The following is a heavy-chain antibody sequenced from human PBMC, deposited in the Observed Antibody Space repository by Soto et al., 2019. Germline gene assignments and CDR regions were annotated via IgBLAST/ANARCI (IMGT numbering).Heavy chain of an antibody. J-gene: IGHJ6*02. Sequence: GESLKISCKGSGYSFTSYWIGWVRQMPGKGLEWMGIIYPGDSDTRYSPSFQGQVTISADKSISTAYLQWSSLKVSDTAMYYCVSLGYSYGSPNYYYYGMDVWGQGTTVTVSS. CDR2: IYPGDSDT. V-gene: IGHV5-51*01. D-gene: IGHD5-18*01. CDR3: VSLGYSYGSPNYYYYGMDV. CDR1: GYSFTSYW.